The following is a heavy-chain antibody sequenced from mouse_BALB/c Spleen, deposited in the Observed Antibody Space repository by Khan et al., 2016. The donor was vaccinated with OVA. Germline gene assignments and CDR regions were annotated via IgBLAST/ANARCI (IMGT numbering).Heavy chain of an antibody. V-gene: IGHV1-18*01. J-gene: IGHJ2*01. Sequence: VQLQQSGPELVKPGASVKIPCKASGYTFTDYNMDWVKQSHGESLEWIGDINPNNGGTIYNQKFKGKATLTVDKSSSTAYMELRSLTSEDAAVYYCTRKEDRYDGDFDYWGQGTTLTVSS. D-gene: IGHD2-14*01. CDR1: GYTFTDYN. CDR2: INPNNGGT. CDR3: TRKEDRYDGDFDY.